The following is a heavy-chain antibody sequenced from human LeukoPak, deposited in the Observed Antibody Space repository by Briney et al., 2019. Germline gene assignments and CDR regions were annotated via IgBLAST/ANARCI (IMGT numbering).Heavy chain of an antibody. CDR1: GVSISSFY. V-gene: IGHV4-59*01. CDR3: ASPGPYYSETSGYLVF. CDR2: FYNSGSS. D-gene: IGHD3-22*01. Sequence: SETLSLTCSVSGVSISSFYWTWIRQVPGKGLEWIGYFYNSGSSDYNPSLKSRATFSEDTSKNHFSLSLSAVTAADTAVYYCASPGPYYSETSGYLVFWGQGILVTVSS. J-gene: IGHJ4*02.